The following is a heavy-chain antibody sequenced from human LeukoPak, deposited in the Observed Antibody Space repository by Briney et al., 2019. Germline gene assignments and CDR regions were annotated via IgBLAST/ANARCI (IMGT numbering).Heavy chain of an antibody. CDR1: GDSISSNYW. Sequence: SETLSLTCAVSGDSISSNYWWTWVRQSPGKGLEWIGEFYHSGSANYNPSLKSRVTISVDKSKNQFSLKLTSVTAADTAVYYCATVRGGCSRTGCHFENWGQGALVTVSS. J-gene: IGHJ4*02. CDR3: ATVRGGCSRTGCHFEN. V-gene: IGHV4-4*02. D-gene: IGHD2-2*01. CDR2: FYHSGSA.